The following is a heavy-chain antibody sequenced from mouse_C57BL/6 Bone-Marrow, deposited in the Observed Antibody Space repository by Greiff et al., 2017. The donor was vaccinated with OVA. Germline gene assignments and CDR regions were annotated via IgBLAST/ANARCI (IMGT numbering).Heavy chain of an antibody. J-gene: IGHJ2*01. CDR1: GYTFTDYN. CDR3: ARASYGSSYDYFDY. D-gene: IGHD1-1*01. CDR2: INPNNGGT. V-gene: IGHV1-22*01. Sequence: EVQLQQSGPELVKPGASVKMSCKASGYTFTDYNMHWVHQSPGTRLELIGYINPNNGGTSYNQKFKGKATLTVNKSSSTAYMELRSLTSEDSAVYYCARASYGSSYDYFDYWGQGTTLTVSS.